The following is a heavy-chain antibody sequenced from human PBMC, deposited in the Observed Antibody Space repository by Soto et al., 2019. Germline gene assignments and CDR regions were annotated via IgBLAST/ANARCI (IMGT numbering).Heavy chain of an antibody. CDR1: GFTLSSYN. J-gene: IGHJ6*02. V-gene: IGHV3-48*02. CDR3: ARDHGGSTWFVGIYSYFGVDV. Sequence: EVQLVESGGGLVQPGGSLRLSCAASGFTLSSYNMNWVRQAPGKGLEWVSYISGSSDNIYYADSVKGRFTISRDNAKNSLYLHMDSLREEDTAVYYCARDHGGSTWFVGIYSYFGVDVWGQGTTATVSS. D-gene: IGHD6-13*01. CDR2: ISGSSDNI.